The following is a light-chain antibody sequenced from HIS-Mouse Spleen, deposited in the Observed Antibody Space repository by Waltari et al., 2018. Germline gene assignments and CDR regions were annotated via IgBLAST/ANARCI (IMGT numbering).Light chain of an antibody. V-gene: IGLV1-40*01. CDR1: NNLGSKS. Sequence: VLTQPPSVSVAPGKTARITCGGNNLGSKSVHWYQQLPGTAPKLLIYGNSNRPSGVPDRFSGSKSGTSASLAITGLQAEDEADYYCQSYDSSLSGSRVFGGGTKLTVL. J-gene: IGLJ3*02. CDR2: GNS. CDR3: QSYDSSLSGSRV.